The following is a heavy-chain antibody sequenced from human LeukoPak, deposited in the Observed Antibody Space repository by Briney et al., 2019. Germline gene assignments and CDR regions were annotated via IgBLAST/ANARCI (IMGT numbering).Heavy chain of an antibody. Sequence: ASVKVSCKASGYTFSSYYMHWARQAPGQGLEWMGTINPSGDNTRYAQAFQGRVTMTRDTSTSTVYMELSSLRSEDTAMYYCAKDYCSGGACVWFFDYWGQGTLVTVSS. CDR3: AKDYCSGGACVWFFDY. V-gene: IGHV1-46*01. J-gene: IGHJ4*02. CDR2: INPSGDNT. D-gene: IGHD2-15*01. CDR1: GYTFSSYY.